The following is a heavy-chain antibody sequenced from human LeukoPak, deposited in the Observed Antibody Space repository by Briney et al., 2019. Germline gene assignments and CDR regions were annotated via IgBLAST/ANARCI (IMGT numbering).Heavy chain of an antibody. V-gene: IGHV1-18*01. CDR3: ARSYYDSSGYYPINYYYYMDV. J-gene: IGHJ6*03. Sequence: ASVKVSCKASGYTFTSYGISWVRQAPGQGLEWMGWISAYNGNTNYAQKLQGRVTMTTDTSTSTAYMELRSLRSDDTAVYYCARSYYDSSGYYPINYYYYMDVWGKGTTVTVSS. CDR2: ISAYNGNT. CDR1: GYTFTSYG. D-gene: IGHD3-22*01.